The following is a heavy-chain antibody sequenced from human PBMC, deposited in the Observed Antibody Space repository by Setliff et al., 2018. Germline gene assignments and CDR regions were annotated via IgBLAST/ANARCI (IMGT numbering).Heavy chain of an antibody. D-gene: IGHD1-26*01. J-gene: IGHJ6*03. CDR1: GFTFSTYS. Sequence: PGGSLRLSCAASGFTFSTYSMNWVRQAPGKGLEWVSYISSRSDTIYYADSVKGRFTISRDNAKNSLYLRLNSLRAEDTAVYYCASNPRKGRSGGYFYDDPYYYYMDVWGKGTTVTVSS. CDR2: ISSRSDTI. CDR3: ASNPRKGRSGGYFYDDPYYYYMDV. V-gene: IGHV3-48*01.